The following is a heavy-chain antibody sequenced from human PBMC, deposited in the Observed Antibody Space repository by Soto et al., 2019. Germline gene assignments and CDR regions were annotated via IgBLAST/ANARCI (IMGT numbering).Heavy chain of an antibody. CDR2: IHYSGST. D-gene: IGHD1-1*01. CDR3: ARRETTRTHAFDI. Sequence: SETLSLICTVSGGSISSYYWSWIRQPPGKGLEWIGYIHYSGSTNYNPSLKSRVTISVDTSKNQFSLKLSSVTAADTAVYYCARRETTRTHAFDIWGQGTMVTVSS. V-gene: IGHV4-59*01. CDR1: GGSISSYY. J-gene: IGHJ3*02.